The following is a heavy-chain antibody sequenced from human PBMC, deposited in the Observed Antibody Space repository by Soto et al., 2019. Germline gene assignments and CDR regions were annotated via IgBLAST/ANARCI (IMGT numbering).Heavy chain of an antibody. V-gene: IGHV3-23*01. CDR3: AKGRGGAGSLTPRVDL. Sequence: EVQLLESGGGLVQPGGSLRLSCAASGFTFNNYAMTWVRQAPGKGLEWVSAISGGGDTTSYADSVKGRFTVSRDGSKNTLYLQMSSLRAEDQALYYCAKGRGGAGSLTPRVDLWGQRTLVTVSS. CDR2: ISGGGDTT. CDR1: GFTFNNYA. J-gene: IGHJ4*02. D-gene: IGHD3-10*01.